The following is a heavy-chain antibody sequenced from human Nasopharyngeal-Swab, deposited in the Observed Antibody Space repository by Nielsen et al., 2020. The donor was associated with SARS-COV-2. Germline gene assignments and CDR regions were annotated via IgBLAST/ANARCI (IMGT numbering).Heavy chain of an antibody. CDR2: INPSGGST. Sequence: WVRQAPGQGLEWMGIINPSGGSTSYAQKFQGRVTMTRDTSTSTVYMELSSLRSEDTAVYYCARAKGGDDYGDYSTYYYGMDVWGQGTTITVPS. CDR3: ARAKGGDDYGDYSTYYYGMDV. D-gene: IGHD4-17*01. J-gene: IGHJ6*02. V-gene: IGHV1-46*01.